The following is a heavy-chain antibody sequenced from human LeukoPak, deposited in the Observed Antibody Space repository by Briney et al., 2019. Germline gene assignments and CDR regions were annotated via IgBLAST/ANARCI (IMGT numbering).Heavy chain of an antibody. Sequence: ASVKVSCKTSGYSFTSQDMHWLRQAPGQSLEWMGCINPANADTKYSQEFQGRVTITRDTSATTAYMELSSLRSDDMAVYYCTLYNYWGQGTLVTVSS. CDR1: GYSFTSQD. CDR3: TLYNY. D-gene: IGHD2-2*02. V-gene: IGHV1-3*03. J-gene: IGHJ4*02. CDR2: INPANADT.